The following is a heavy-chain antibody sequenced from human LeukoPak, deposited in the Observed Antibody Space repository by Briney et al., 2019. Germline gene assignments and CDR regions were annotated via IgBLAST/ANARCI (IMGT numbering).Heavy chain of an antibody. V-gene: IGHV1-18*01. CDR3: ARDRIPAAYPDSFYI. Sequence: ASVKVSCRASAYTFGTVNINWVRQAPGQGLEWMGWINGYNGNTNYAQNIKDRVIMTADSSTNTAYMELRNLRSDDTALYYCARDRIPAAYPDSFYIWGQGTMVTVSS. CDR2: INGYNGNT. J-gene: IGHJ3*02. CDR1: AYTFGTVN. D-gene: IGHD2-2*01.